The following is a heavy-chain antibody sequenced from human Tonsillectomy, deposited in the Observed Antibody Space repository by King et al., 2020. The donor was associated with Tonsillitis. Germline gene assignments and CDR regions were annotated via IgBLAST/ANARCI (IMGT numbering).Heavy chain of an antibody. CDR2: VTPSSGIA. CDR1: GGTFSSYA. J-gene: IGHJ4*02. V-gene: IGHV1-69*09. Sequence: QLVQSGAEVRKPGSSVKVSCKASGGTFSSYAINWVRQAPGLGLEWMGRVTPSSGIAKIAQKLQGRVTITADKPTSTAYMELSSLRSDDTAVYYCASSPTSPWGLWGQGTLVTVSS. CDR3: ASSPTSPWGL. D-gene: IGHD7-27*01.